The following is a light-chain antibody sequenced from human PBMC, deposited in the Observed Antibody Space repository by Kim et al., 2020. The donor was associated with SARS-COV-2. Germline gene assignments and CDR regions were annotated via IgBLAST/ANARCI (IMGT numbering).Light chain of an antibody. V-gene: IGLV1-44*01. CDR2: SND. CDR3: AVWDDSLNGRV. Sequence: GQRVTTSCSGINSHIGSNPISWYQQAPGAAPKLLIYSNDQRPSGVPARFSGSKSGASASLAISGLQSEDEADYYCAVWDDSLNGRVFGGGTKLTVL. J-gene: IGLJ3*02. CDR1: NSHIGSNP.